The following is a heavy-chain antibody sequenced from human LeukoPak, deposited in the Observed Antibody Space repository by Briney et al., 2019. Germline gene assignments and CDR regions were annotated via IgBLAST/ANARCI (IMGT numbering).Heavy chain of an antibody. V-gene: IGHV4-38-2*02. D-gene: IGHD6-13*01. CDR2: IYHSGST. CDR3: ARGQQQLSH. Sequence: SETLSLTCTVSGYSISNNYYWDWIRQPPGKGLEWIGSIYHSGSTYYNPSLKSRVTISVDTSKNQFSLKLSSVTAADTAVYYCARGQQQLSHWGQGTLVTVSS. J-gene: IGHJ4*02. CDR1: GYSISNNYY.